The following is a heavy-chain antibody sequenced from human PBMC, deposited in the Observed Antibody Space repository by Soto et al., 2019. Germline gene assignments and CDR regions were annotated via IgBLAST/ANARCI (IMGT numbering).Heavy chain of an antibody. J-gene: IGHJ6*02. V-gene: IGHV3-48*02. CDR3: ARESHHRLGTYYSGMDV. D-gene: IGHD3-16*01. Sequence: EAQLVESGGGLVQRGGSLRLSCAASGFTFSNYHMNWVRQAPGKGLEWVSYISSSGSTIYYADSVKGRFTISRDIAKNSVYLQLDSLRDEDTAVYYCARESHHRLGTYYSGMDVWGQGTTVTVSS. CDR2: ISSSGSTI. CDR1: GFTFSNYH.